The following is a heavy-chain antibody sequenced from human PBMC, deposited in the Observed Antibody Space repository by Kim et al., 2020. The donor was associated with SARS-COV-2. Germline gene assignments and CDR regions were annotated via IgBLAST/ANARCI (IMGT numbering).Heavy chain of an antibody. J-gene: IGHJ6*02. D-gene: IGHD5-18*01. V-gene: IGHV3-15*01. CDR3: TTDPGYSYGYYYYGMDV. Sequence: VKGRFTISRDDSKNTLYLQMNSLKTEYTAVYYCTTDPGYSYGYYYYGMDVWGQGTTVTVSS.